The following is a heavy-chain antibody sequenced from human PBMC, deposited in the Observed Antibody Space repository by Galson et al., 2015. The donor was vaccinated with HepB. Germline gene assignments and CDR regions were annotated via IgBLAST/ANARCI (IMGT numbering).Heavy chain of an antibody. D-gene: IGHD6-19*01. Sequence: SLRLSCAASGFTFSSYSMNWVRQAPGKGLEWVSSISSSSSYIYYADSVKGRFTISRDNAKNSLYLQMNSLRAEDTAVYYCAREADSSGWYVGHDAFDIWGQGTMVTVSS. J-gene: IGHJ3*02. CDR3: AREADSSGWYVGHDAFDI. CDR2: ISSSSSYI. CDR1: GFTFSSYS. V-gene: IGHV3-21*01.